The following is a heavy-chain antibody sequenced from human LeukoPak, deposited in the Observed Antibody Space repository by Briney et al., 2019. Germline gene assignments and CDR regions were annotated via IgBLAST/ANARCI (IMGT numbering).Heavy chain of an antibody. CDR2: INHSGST. Sequence: NASETLSLTCAVYGGSFSGYYWSWSRQPPGKGLEWIGEINHSGSTDYNPSLKSRVTISVDTSKNQFSLKLNSVTAADTAVYYCSRGCPGGYSSSWYYYFDYWGQGTLVTVSS. CDR3: SRGCPGGYSSSWYYYFDY. V-gene: IGHV4-34*01. CDR1: GGSFSGYY. J-gene: IGHJ4*02. D-gene: IGHD6-13*01.